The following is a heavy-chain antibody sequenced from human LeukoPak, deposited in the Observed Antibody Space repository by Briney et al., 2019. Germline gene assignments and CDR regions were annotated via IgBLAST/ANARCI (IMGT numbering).Heavy chain of an antibody. V-gene: IGHV1-46*01. CDR2: INPSGGST. Sequence: ASVKVSCKASGYTFTSYYMHWVRQAPGQGLEWMGIINPSGGSTSYAQKFQGRVTMTRDTSTSTVYMELSSLRSEDTAVYYCARGSSIVVVVAANWFDPWGQGTLATVSS. J-gene: IGHJ5*02. CDR3: ARGSSIVVVVAANWFDP. D-gene: IGHD2-15*01. CDR1: GYTFTSYY.